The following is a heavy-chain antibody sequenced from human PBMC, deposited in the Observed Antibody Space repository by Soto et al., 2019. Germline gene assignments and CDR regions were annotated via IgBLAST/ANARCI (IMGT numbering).Heavy chain of an antibody. Sequence: SETLSLTCSIYSGSFSGYYWSWIRQPPGKGLEWIGEISQSGNTNYSPSLKSRVSISIDTSKKQFSLNLASVSAADTAVYYCARAPKVSGSSQTRPDFWGQGTLVTVSS. CDR3: ARAPKVSGSSQTRPDF. CDR1: SGSFSGYY. J-gene: IGHJ4*02. D-gene: IGHD6-6*01. CDR2: ISQSGNT. V-gene: IGHV4-34*01.